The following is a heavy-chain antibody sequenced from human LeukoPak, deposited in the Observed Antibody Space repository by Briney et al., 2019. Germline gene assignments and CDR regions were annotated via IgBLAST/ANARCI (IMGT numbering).Heavy chain of an antibody. J-gene: IGHJ4*02. CDR3: ARDPASPYCSSTSCYTGD. CDR2: IIPILGIA. D-gene: IGHD2-2*02. V-gene: IGHV1-69*04. CDR1: GGTFSSYA. Sequence: ASVKVSCKAPGGTFSSYAISWVRQAPGQGLEWMGRIIPILGIANYAQKFQGRVTITADKSTSTAYMELSSLRSEDTAVYYCARDPASPYCSSTSCYTGDWGQGTLVTVSS.